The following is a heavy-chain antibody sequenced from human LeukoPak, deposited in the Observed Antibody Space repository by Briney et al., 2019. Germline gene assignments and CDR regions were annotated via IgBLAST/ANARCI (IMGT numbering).Heavy chain of an antibody. Sequence: GASVKVSCKASGYTFTGYYMHWVRQAPGQGLEWMGWINPNSGGTNYAQKLQGRVTMTRDTSISTAYMELSRLRSDDTAVYYCARSPWDIVVVPAANFDYWGQGTLVTVSS. CDR2: INPNSGGT. CDR1: GYTFTGYY. D-gene: IGHD2-2*01. J-gene: IGHJ4*02. CDR3: ARSPWDIVVVPAANFDY. V-gene: IGHV1-2*02.